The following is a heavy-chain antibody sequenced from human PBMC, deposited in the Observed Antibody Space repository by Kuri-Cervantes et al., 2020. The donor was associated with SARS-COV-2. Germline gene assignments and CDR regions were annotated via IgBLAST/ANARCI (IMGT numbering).Heavy chain of an antibody. V-gene: IGHV1-18*01. CDR2: ISAYNGNT. J-gene: IGHJ3*01. D-gene: IGHD5-24*01. Sequence: VKVSCKASGYTFTSYGISWVRQAPGQGLEWMGWISAYNGNTNYAQKLQGRVTMTRDTSISTVYMELSSLRSEDTAVYYCARGGRGDGYNYAFDLWGQGTMVTVSS. CDR1: GYTFTSYG. CDR3: ARGGRGDGYNYAFDL.